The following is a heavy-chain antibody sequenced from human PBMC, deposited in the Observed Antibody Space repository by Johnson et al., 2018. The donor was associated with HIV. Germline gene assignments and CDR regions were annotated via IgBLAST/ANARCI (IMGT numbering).Heavy chain of an antibody. CDR3: ARASDAFDI. CDR2: LSGTGDST. J-gene: IGHJ3*02. CDR1: GFTFSSYA. Sequence: VQLVESGGGLVKPGGSLRLSCAASGFTFSSYAMSWVRQAPGKGLEWVSALSGTGDSTYYADSVKGRFTISRDNSKNTLYLQMNSLRAEDTAVYYCARASDAFDIWGQGTMVTVSS. V-gene: IGHV3-23*04.